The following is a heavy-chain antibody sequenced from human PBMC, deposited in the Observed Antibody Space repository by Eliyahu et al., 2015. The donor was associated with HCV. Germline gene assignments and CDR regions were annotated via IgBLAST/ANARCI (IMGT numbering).Heavy chain of an antibody. CDR3: ARDRSRYFDY. CDR2: XWYXGSNK. D-gene: IGHD2-15*01. J-gene: IGHJ4*02. Sequence: QVQLVESGGGVVQPGRSLRLSCAASGFTFSSYGMXWVXQAPGKGLEWVAVXWYXGSNKYYADSVKGRFTISRDNSKNTLYLQMNSLRAEDTAVYYCARDRSRYFDYWGQGTLVTVSS. CDR1: GFTFSSYG. V-gene: IGHV3-33*01.